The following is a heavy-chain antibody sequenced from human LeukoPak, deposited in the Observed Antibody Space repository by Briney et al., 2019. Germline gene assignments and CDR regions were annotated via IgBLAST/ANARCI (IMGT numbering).Heavy chain of an antibody. CDR3: ATASNYDFWSGSRYGMDV. D-gene: IGHD3-3*01. V-gene: IGHV1-24*01. CDR1: GYTLTELS. J-gene: IGHJ6*02. Sequence: ASVKVSCKVSGYTLTELSMHWVRQAPGKRLEWMGGFDPEDGETIYAQKFQGRVTMTEDTSTDTAYMELSSLRSEDMAVYYCATASNYDFWSGSRYGMDVWGQGTTVTVSS. CDR2: FDPEDGET.